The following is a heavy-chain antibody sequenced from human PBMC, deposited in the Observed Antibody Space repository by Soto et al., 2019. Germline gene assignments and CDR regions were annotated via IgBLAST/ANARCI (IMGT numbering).Heavy chain of an antibody. CDR3: APRRGGSRSTWDGGFEY. V-gene: IGHV1-2*02. Sequence: DSVKVSCKASGYTFSGYYMHWVRQAPGQGLEWMGWINPNSGATNYAQRFQGRVTMTRDTSFSTAYMELSRLTSDDTAVYYCAPRRGGSRSTWDGGFEYWGQGTLVTVSS. D-gene: IGHD6-13*01. J-gene: IGHJ4*02. CDR2: INPNSGAT. CDR1: GYTFSGYY.